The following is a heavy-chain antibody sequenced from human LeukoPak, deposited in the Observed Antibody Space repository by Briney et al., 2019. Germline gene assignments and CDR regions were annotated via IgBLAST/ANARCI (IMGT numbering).Heavy chain of an antibody. CDR1: GFTFSSYG. J-gene: IGHJ4*02. CDR2: ISYDGSNK. V-gene: IGHV3-30*18. Sequence: GGSLRLSCAASGFTFSSYGMHWVRQAPGKGLEWVAVISYDGSNKYYADSVKGRFTISRDNSKNTLYLQMNSLRAEDTAVYYCAKDLLGTFDYWGQGTLVTVSS. CDR3: AKDLLGTFDY. D-gene: IGHD3-16*01.